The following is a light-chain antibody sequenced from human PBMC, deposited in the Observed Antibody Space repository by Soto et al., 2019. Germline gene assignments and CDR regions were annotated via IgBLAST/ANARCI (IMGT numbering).Light chain of an antibody. CDR2: GNT. V-gene: IGLV1-44*01. CDR3: ATWNDGIFV. CDR1: TSNIGRST. Sequence: QSALTQPPSASGTHGQRVTISCSGTTSNIGRSTVSWYQQFPGVAPNLLTYGNTQRPLGVPVRFSGSKSDTSASLAISGLQSEDEADYYCATWNDGIFVFGIGTKVTVL. J-gene: IGLJ1*01.